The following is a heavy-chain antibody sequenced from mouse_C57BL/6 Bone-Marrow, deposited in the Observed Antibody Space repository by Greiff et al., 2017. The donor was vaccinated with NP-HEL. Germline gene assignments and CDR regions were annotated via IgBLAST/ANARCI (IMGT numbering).Heavy chain of an antibody. J-gene: IGHJ4*01. V-gene: IGHV1-64*01. CDR1: GYTFTSYW. Sequence: QVQLHQPGAELVKPGASVKLSCKASGYTFTSYWMHWVKQRPGQGLEWIGLIHPNSGSTNYNEKFKSKATLTVDKSSSTAYMQLSSLTSEDSAVYYCARYGFYDDYWGQGTSVTVSS. CDR2: IHPNSGST. CDR3: ARYGFYDDY. D-gene: IGHD2-3*01.